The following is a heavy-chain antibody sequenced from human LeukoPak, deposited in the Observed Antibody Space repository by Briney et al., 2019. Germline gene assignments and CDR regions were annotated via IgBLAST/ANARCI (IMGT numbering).Heavy chain of an antibody. D-gene: IGHD3-9*01. Sequence: GASVKVSCKASGGTFSSYAISWVRQAPGQGLEWMGGIIPIFGTANYAQKFQGRVTITADESTSTAYMELSSLRSEDTAVYYCARVCDILTGYPGLGSDTYYYYYYMDVWGKGTTVTVSS. CDR1: GGTFSSYA. J-gene: IGHJ6*03. CDR2: IIPIFGTA. V-gene: IGHV1-69*01. CDR3: ARVCDILTGYPGLGSDTYYYYYYMDV.